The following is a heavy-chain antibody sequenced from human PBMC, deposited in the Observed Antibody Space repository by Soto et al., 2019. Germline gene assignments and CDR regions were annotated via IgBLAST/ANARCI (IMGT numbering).Heavy chain of an antibody. CDR2: IISNGGTT. Sequence: EVQLAESGGGMVQPGGSLRLSCVASGFTFSSYDMHWVRQAPGKGLEYVSSIISNGGTTYYGNSVKGGFTISRDISKNTLYLQIGSLRAEDMAVYYCVRRVSGNYDYWGQGTLVTVSS. V-gene: IGHV3-64*01. CDR1: GFTFSSYD. D-gene: IGHD1-7*01. J-gene: IGHJ4*02. CDR3: VRRVSGNYDY.